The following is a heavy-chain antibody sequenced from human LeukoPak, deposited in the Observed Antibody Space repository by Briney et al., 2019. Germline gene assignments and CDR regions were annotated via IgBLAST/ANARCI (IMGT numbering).Heavy chain of an antibody. V-gene: IGHV7-4-1*02. J-gene: IGHJ4*02. CDR3: AREGEAHILTGYEFDY. D-gene: IGHD3-9*01. CDR1: GYTFTSYA. Sequence: ASVKVSCKASGYTFTSYAMNWVRQAPGQGLEWMGWINTNTGNPTYAQGFTGRFVFSLDTSVSTAYLQISSLKGEDAAVYYCAREGEAHILTGYEFDYWGQGTLVTVSS. CDR2: INTNTGNP.